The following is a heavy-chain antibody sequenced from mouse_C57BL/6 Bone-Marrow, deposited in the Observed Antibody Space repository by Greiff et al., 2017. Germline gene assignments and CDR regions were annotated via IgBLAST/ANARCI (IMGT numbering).Heavy chain of an antibody. Sequence: EVKLVESGAELVRPGASVKLSCTASGFNIKDDYMHWVKQRPEPGLEWIGWIDPDNGDTEYASKFQGKATITVDTSSNTAYLQLSSLTSEDTAVYYCTRIAYWGQGTLVTVSA. CDR3: TRIAY. CDR1: GFNIKDDY. V-gene: IGHV14-4*01. J-gene: IGHJ3*01. CDR2: IDPDNGDT.